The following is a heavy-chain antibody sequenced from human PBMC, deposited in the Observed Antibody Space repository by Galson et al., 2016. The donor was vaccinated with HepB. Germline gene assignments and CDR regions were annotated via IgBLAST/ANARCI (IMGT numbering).Heavy chain of an antibody. CDR1: GFTFSNYG. V-gene: IGHV3-30*18. J-gene: IGHJ4*02. CDR3: ANIVAPKGIDY. D-gene: IGHD5-12*01. CDR2: ISYDGSNK. Sequence: SLRLSCAASGFTFSNYGMHWVRQAPGKGLEWVAVISYDGSNKFYADSVKGRFTISRDNSKNTLYLQMNSLRAEDTAVYYCANIVAPKGIDYWGQGTLVTVSS.